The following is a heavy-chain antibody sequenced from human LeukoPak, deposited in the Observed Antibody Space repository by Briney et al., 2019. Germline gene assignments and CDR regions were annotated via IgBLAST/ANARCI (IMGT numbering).Heavy chain of an antibody. J-gene: IGHJ4*02. CDR2: ISSSGSTI. D-gene: IGHD5-12*01. CDR1: GFTFSSYE. Sequence: PGGSLRLSCAASGFTFSSYEMNWVRQAPGKGLEWVSYISSSGSTIYYADSVKGRFTISRDNAKNSLYLQMNSLRAEDTAVYYCAKSRSGYALFDYWGQGTLVTVSS. V-gene: IGHV3-48*03. CDR3: AKSRSGYALFDY.